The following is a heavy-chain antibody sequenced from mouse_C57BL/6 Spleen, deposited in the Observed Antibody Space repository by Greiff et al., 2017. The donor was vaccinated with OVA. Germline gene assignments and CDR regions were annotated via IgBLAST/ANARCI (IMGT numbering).Heavy chain of an antibody. CDR3: ARGGSTTVVAFDY. Sequence: ESGGGLVKPGGSLKLSCAASGFTFSDYGMHWVRQAPEKGLEWVAYISSGSSTIYYADTVKGRVTISRDNAKNTLFLQMTSLRSEDTAMYYCARGGSTTVVAFDYWGQGTTLTVSS. CDR2: ISSGSSTI. D-gene: IGHD1-1*01. V-gene: IGHV5-17*01. CDR1: GFTFSDYG. J-gene: IGHJ2*01.